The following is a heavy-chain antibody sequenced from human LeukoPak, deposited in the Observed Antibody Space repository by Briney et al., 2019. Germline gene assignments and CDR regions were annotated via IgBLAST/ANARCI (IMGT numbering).Heavy chain of an antibody. CDR3: TRGAVNDYGDGQFFQY. Sequence: GPSLRLSCAASGFSCSDDARSCVRQTPEKWREWVSFISGRAHGGRTEYAASVKGRFSISRDDYTSIAYLQMDSLEMEDTAVYYCTRGAVNDYGDGQFFQYWGQGTMVTVSS. CDR1: GFSCSDDA. J-gene: IGHJ1*01. D-gene: IGHD4-17*01. CDR2: ISGRAHGGRT. V-gene: IGHV3-49*04.